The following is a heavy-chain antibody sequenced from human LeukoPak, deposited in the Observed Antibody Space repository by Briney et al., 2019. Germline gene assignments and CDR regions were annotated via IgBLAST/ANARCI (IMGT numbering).Heavy chain of an antibody. V-gene: IGHV3-7*01. Sequence: GGSLRLSCAGSGFLFNTNWMTWVRQAPGKGLEWVATIKQDGSEKYYVDSVKGRFTISRDNAKNSLYLQMNNLRAEDTAVYYCARDFSWAFDYWGQGTLVTVPS. CDR1: GFLFNTNW. J-gene: IGHJ4*02. CDR3: ARDFSWAFDY. CDR2: IKQDGSEK. D-gene: IGHD6-13*01.